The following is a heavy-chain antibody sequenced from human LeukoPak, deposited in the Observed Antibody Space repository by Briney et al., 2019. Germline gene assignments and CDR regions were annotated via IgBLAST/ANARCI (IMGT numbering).Heavy chain of an antibody. V-gene: IGHV4-34*01. CDR1: GESFSAYY. CDR3: ARGPTISETGYFDF. Sequence: SETLSLTCAVYGESFSAYYWSWIRQSPGRGLEWIAEINHRGDTNYNPSVKSRVTISIDTSKNQFSLKVRSLTAADTAVYYCARGPTISETGYFDFWGQGTLVTVSS. D-gene: IGHD1-1*01. CDR2: INHRGDT. J-gene: IGHJ4*03.